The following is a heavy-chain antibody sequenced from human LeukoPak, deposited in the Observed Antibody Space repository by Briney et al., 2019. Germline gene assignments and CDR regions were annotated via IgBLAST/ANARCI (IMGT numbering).Heavy chain of an antibody. CDR3: ARAKELGYSYGSYYFDY. CDR2: IYYSGST. Sequence: PSETLSLTCNVSGGSISSYYWSWIRQPPGKRLEWIGYIYYSGSTNYNPSLKSRVTISVDTSKNQFSLKLSSVTAADTAVYYCARAKELGYSYGSYYFDYWGQGTLVTVSS. CDR1: GGSISSYY. D-gene: IGHD5-18*01. J-gene: IGHJ4*02. V-gene: IGHV4-59*01.